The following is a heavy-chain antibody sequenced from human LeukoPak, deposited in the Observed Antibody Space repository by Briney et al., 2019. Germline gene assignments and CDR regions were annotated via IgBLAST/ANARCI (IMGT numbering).Heavy chain of an antibody. J-gene: IGHJ5*02. CDR3: IRDFRSADL. CDR1: GFTFSNYW. V-gene: IGHV3-74*01. CDR2: IYVDGRTT. Sequence: GGSLRLSCVASGFTFSNYWMHWVRRPPGKGLVWVSRIYVDGRTTNYADSVKGRFTISRDNAKNTVYLEMNSLSVEDTATYYCIRDFRSADLWGQGTLVTVTS.